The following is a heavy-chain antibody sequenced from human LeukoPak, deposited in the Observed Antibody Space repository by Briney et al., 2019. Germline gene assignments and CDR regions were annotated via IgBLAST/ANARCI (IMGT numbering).Heavy chain of an antibody. CDR1: GYTFSSYG. J-gene: IGHJ5*02. CDR3: ARESSIAARRTRSWFDP. CDR2: ISAYNGNT. D-gene: IGHD6-6*01. Sequence: GASVKVSCKASGYTFSSYGISWVRQAPGQGLEWMGWISAYNGNTNYAQKLQGRVTMTTDTSTSTAYMELRSLRSDDTAVYYCARESSIAARRTRSWFDPWGQGTLVTVSS. V-gene: IGHV1-18*01.